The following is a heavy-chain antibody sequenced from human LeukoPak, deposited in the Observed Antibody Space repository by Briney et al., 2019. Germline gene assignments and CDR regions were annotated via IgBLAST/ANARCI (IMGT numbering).Heavy chain of an antibody. D-gene: IGHD6-19*01. J-gene: IGHJ5*01. CDR1: GFTFSSYT. CDR3: ARALTPASGWLGS. V-gene: IGHV3-21*01. CDR2: ISSSSSYM. Sequence: PGRSLRPSCVASGFTFSSYTMSWVRQAPGKRLDWVSCISSSSSYMYYGDTLKGRFTISRDNAKNSLYLQMDNLRADDAAMYYCARALTPASGWLGSWGQGTLVTVSS.